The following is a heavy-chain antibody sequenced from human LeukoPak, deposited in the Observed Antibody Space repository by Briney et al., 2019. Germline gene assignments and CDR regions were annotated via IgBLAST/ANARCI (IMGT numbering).Heavy chain of an antibody. CDR3: ARVASKGGMDV. V-gene: IGHV4-30-2*01. CDR2: IYHSGST. Sequence: NSSETLSLTCAVSGGSISSGGYSWSWLRQPPGKGLEWIGYIYHSGSTYYNPSLKSRVTISVDRSKNQFSLKLSSVTAADTAVYYCARVASKGGMDVWGQGTTVTVSS. D-gene: IGHD5/OR15-5a*01. CDR1: GGSISSGGYS. J-gene: IGHJ6*02.